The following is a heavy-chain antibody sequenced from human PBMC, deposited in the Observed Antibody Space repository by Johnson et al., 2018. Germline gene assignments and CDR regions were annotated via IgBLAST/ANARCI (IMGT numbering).Heavy chain of an antibody. CDR3: ARDRDRSCYLATFDI. D-gene: IGHD3-22*01. Sequence: QVQLVESGAEVKKPGASVKVSCKASGYTFTSYALHWVRQAPGQRLEWMGWIIAGNGNTEYSQNFQGRVTITRDTAARTAYMELSSLRSEDTAVYYCARDRDRSCYLATFDIWGQVTMVTVSS. CDR1: GYTFTSYA. J-gene: IGHJ3*02. V-gene: IGHV1-3*01. CDR2: IIAGNGNT.